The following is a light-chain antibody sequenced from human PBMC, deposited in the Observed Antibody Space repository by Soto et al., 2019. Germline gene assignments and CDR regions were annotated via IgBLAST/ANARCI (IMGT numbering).Light chain of an antibody. CDR3: QQYGSSPLT. CDR2: GAS. CDR1: QSLSSSY. V-gene: IGKV3-20*01. Sequence: EIVLTQSPGTLSLSPGERATLSCRACQSLSSSYLAWYQQKPGQAPRLLIYGASSRATGIPDRFSGRGSGTDFTLTISRLEPEDFAVYYCQQYGSSPLTFGGGTKVEI. J-gene: IGKJ4*01.